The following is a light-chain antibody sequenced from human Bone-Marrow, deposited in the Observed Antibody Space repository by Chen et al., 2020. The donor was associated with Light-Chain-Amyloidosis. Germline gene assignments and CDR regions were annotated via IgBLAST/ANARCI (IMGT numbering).Light chain of an antibody. Sequence: QSALTQPASVSGSPGQSITISCTGTSSDVGGDKHVSWYQQHPDKAPKLMIYEVTNRPSWVPDRFSGSKSDYTASLTISGLQTEDEADYFGSAYTITNTLVFRSGTRVTVL. CDR2: EVT. CDR3: SAYTITNTLV. CDR1: SSDVGGDKH. J-gene: IGLJ1*01. V-gene: IGLV2-14*01.